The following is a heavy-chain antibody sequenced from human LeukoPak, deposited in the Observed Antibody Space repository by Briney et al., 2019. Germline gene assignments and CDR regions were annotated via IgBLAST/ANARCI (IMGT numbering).Heavy chain of an antibody. J-gene: IGHJ4*02. CDR1: GGSISSSSYY. CDR3: ARQGDYYDSSGAFDY. CDR2: IYYSGST. D-gene: IGHD3-22*01. V-gene: IGHV4-39*01. Sequence: SETLSLTCTVSGGSISSSSYYWGWIRQPPGKGLEWIGSIYYSGSTYYNPSLRSRVTISVDTSKNQFSLKLSSVTAADTAVYYCARQGDYYDSSGAFDYRGQGTLVTVSS.